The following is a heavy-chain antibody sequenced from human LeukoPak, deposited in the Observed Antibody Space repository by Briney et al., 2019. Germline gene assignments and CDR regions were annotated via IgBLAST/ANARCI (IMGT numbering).Heavy chain of an antibody. CDR2: MNPNSGNT. Sequence: ASVKVSCKASGYTFTSYDINWVRQATGQGLEWMGWMNPNSGNTGYAQKFQGRVTMTRNTSISTAYMELSSLRSEDTAVYYCAREAEYGSGRLYYYYYMDVWGKGTTVTISS. D-gene: IGHD3-10*01. CDR3: AREAEYGSGRLYYYYYMDV. V-gene: IGHV1-8*01. J-gene: IGHJ6*03. CDR1: GYTFTSYD.